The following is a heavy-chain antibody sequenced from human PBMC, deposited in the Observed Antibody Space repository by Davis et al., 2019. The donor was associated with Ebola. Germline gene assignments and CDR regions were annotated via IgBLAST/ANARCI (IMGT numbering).Heavy chain of an antibody. CDR1: GFTFSSYW. Sequence: HTGGSLRLSCAASGFTFSSYWMHWVRQAPGKGLVWVSRINSDGSSTSYADSVKGRFTISRDNSKNTLYLQMNSLRPEDTAVYYWAREIVAVWEPTRYFDYWGQGVLVTVSS. V-gene: IGHV3-74*01. D-gene: IGHD1-26*01. CDR2: INSDGSST. CDR3: AREIVAVWEPTRYFDY. J-gene: IGHJ4*02.